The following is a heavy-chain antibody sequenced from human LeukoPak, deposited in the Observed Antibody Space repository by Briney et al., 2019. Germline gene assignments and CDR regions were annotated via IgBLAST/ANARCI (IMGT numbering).Heavy chain of an antibody. CDR2: IYNSGSA. CDR3: ARVYQSAEYYFDY. Sequence: SETLSLTCTVSGASIRRTSYYWGWIRQPPGKGLEWIGTIYNSGSAYYNPSLKSRVTISLDASKNQFSLKLTSVTAADTAVYYCARVYQSAEYYFDYWGQGNLVSVSS. D-gene: IGHD2-2*01. J-gene: IGHJ4*02. V-gene: IGHV4-39*07. CDR1: GASIRRTSYY.